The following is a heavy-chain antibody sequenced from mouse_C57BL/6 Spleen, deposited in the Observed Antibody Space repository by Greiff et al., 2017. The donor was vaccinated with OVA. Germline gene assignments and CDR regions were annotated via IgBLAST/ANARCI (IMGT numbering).Heavy chain of an antibody. CDR2: INPSSGYT. J-gene: IGHJ2*01. CDR3: ARDGSSYNFDY. V-gene: IGHV1-4*01. Sequence: QVHVKQSGAELARPGASVKMSCKASGYTFTSYTMHWVKQRPGQGLEWIGYINPSSGYTKYNQKFKDKATLTADKASSTAYMQLSSLTSEDSAVYYCARDGSSYNFDYWGQGTTLTVSS. CDR1: GYTFTSYT. D-gene: IGHD1-1*01.